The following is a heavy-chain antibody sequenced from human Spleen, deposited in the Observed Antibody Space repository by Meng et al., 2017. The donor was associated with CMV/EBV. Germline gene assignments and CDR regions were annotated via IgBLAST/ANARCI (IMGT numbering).Heavy chain of an antibody. V-gene: IGHV3-7*01. J-gene: IGHJ4*02. D-gene: IGHD3-22*01. CDR2: IKQDGSEE. CDR3: AKGFSGYYSTFDY. Sequence: GESLKISCVASGFTFSNYWMSWVRQAPGKGLEWVANIKQDGSEEYYVDSVKGRFTISRDNAKNSLYLQMNSLRAEDTAVYYCAKGFSGYYSTFDYWGQGALVTVSS. CDR1: GFTFSNYW.